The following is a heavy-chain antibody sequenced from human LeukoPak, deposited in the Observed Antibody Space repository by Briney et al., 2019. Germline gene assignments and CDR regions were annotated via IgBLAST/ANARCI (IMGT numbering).Heavy chain of an antibody. Sequence: PSETLSLTCTVSGGSISTYYWSWVRQPPGKGLEWIGYIQSSVTSYTDNPSLQSRVTISVDTSKNQFSLRVTSVTAADTAVYYCVRSPQLDPWGQGTLVTVSS. CDR2: IQSSVTSY. CDR1: GGSISTYY. CDR3: VRSPQLDP. J-gene: IGHJ5*02. V-gene: IGHV4-59*01.